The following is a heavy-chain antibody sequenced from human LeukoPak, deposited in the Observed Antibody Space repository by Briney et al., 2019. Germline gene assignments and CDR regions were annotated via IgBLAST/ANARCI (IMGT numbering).Heavy chain of an antibody. Sequence: SAYNGNTNYAQKLQGRVTMTTDTSTSTAYMELRSLRSDDTAVYYCARDYPEYSYGYPVIDYWGQGTLVTVSS. V-gene: IGHV1-18*01. J-gene: IGHJ4*02. D-gene: IGHD5-18*01. CDR3: ARDYPEYSYGYPVIDY. CDR2: SAYNGNT.